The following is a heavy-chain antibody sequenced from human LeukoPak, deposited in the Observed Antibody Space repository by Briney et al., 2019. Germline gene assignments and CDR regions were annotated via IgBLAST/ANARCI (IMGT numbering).Heavy chain of an antibody. Sequence: GASVNVSCKASGYTFTSYYMHWVRQAPGQGLEWMGIINPSGGSTSYAQKFQGRVTMTRDTSTSTVYMELSSLRSEDTAVYYCAREARITIFGVGIDYWGQGTLVTVSS. V-gene: IGHV1-46*01. CDR2: INPSGGST. D-gene: IGHD3-3*01. CDR3: AREARITIFGVGIDY. J-gene: IGHJ4*02. CDR1: GYTFTSYY.